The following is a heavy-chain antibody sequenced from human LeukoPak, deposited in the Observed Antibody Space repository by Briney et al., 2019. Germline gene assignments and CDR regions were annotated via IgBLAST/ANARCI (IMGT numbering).Heavy chain of an antibody. J-gene: IGHJ4*02. CDR2: MSGSGICS. CDR3: SKDAQGLVRGGIYFDF. Sequence: GGSLRLPCAASGFTFNPYAMNWVRQVPGNGPEWVSGMSGSGICSEYADSVKRRFTIPSDNSKDPLYLLLNSPRGDGHAFYYCSKDAQGLVRGGIYFDFWGQGSLVTVSS. D-gene: IGHD6-19*01. V-gene: IGHV3-23*01. CDR1: GFTFNPYA.